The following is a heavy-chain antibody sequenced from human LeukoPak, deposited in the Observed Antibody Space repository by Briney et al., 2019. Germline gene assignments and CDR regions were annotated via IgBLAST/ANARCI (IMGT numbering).Heavy chain of an antibody. CDR2: ISSSSSYI. Sequence: PGGSLRLSCAACAFTFSSYGMHWVRQAPGKGLKRVSSISSSSSYIYYADSVKGRFTISRDNAKNSLYLQMNSLRAEDTAVYYCARDLGYYDSSGYYDYWGQGTLVTVSS. CDR1: AFTFSSYG. CDR3: ARDLGYYDSSGYYDY. D-gene: IGHD3-22*01. V-gene: IGHV3-21*01. J-gene: IGHJ4*02.